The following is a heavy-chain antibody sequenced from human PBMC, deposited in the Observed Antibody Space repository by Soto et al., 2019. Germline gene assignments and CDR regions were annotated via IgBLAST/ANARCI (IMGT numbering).Heavy chain of an antibody. CDR3: ARGPRAWYSSGWRGAFDI. CDR2: INHSGST. J-gene: IGHJ3*02. Sequence: QVQLQQWGAGLLKPSETLSLTCAVYGGSFSGYYWSWIRQPPGKGLEWIGEINHSGSTNYNPSLKSRVTISGDTSKNQCSLKLSSVTAADTAVYYCARGPRAWYSSGWRGAFDIWGQGTMVTVSS. V-gene: IGHV4-34*01. D-gene: IGHD6-19*01. CDR1: GGSFSGYY.